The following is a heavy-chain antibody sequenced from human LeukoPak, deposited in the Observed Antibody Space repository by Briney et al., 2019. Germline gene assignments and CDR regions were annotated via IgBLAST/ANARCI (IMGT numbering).Heavy chain of an antibody. CDR2: INHNSGDT. Sequence: ASVKVSCKASGYTFTGYYIHWVRQPPGQGLGGMGWINHNSGDTHYAQNCQDRVTMTRDTSIITAYMELSRLRSDDTAVYHCARAPKNDAFDIWGQGTMVSVSS. CDR1: GYTFTGYY. V-gene: IGHV1-2*02. J-gene: IGHJ3*02. CDR3: ARAPKNDAFDI.